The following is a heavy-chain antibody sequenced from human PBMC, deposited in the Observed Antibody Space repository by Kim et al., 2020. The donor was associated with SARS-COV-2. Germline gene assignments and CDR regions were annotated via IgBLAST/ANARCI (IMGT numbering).Heavy chain of an antibody. Sequence: SETLSLTCTASGGSISSGGYYWSWIRQHPGKGLEWIGYIYYSGSTYYNPSLKSRVTISVDTSKNQFSLKLSSVTAADTAVYYCARGAYCGGDCYSFGDPSPLGYWGQGTLVTVSS. CDR1: GGSISSGGYY. CDR3: ARGAYCGGDCYSFGDPSPLGY. V-gene: IGHV4-31*03. J-gene: IGHJ4*02. CDR2: IYYSGST. D-gene: IGHD2-21*01.